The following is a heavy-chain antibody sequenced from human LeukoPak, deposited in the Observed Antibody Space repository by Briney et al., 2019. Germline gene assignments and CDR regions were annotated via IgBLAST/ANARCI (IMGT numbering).Heavy chain of an antibody. V-gene: IGHV3-11*01. CDR3: ARDMTAVTTGYYYGMDV. D-gene: IGHD4-17*01. CDR1: GFTFSDYY. CDR2: ISSSGSTI. Sequence: GGSLRLSCAASGFTFSDYYMSWIRQAPGKGMEWVSSISSSGSTIYYAGSVKGRFTISRDNAKNSLYLQMNSLRAEDTAVYYCARDMTAVTTGYYYGMDVWGQGTTVTVSS. J-gene: IGHJ6*02.